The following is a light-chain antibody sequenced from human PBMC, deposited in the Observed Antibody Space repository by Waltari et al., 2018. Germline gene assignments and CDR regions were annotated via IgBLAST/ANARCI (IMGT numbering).Light chain of an antibody. V-gene: IGLV2-14*01. CDR3: CSFTGRSTWV. J-gene: IGLJ3*02. CDR1: SSDVGGYTY. CDR2: DVS. Sequence: QSALTQPASVSGAPGQSITIPRTGTSSDVGGYTYVSWYQQHPGKVPKLLILDVSNRPSGVSNRFSGSKSGNTASLTISGLQAEDESDYYCCSFTGRSTWVFGGGTKLTVL.